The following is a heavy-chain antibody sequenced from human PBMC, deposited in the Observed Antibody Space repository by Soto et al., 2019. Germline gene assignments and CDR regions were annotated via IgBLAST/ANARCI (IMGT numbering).Heavy chain of an antibody. D-gene: IGHD3-3*01. J-gene: IGHJ5*02. V-gene: IGHV4-31*03. CDR1: GGSISSGDYY. Sequence: QVQLQESGPGLVKPSQTLSLTCTVSGGSISSGDYYWSWIRQHPGKGLEWIGYIYYSGSTYYNPPLQPRVTISVDTSKNPFALKLSSVTAADTAVYYCARWWSGSRQGFDPWGQGTLVTVSS. CDR2: IYYSGST. CDR3: ARWWSGSRQGFDP.